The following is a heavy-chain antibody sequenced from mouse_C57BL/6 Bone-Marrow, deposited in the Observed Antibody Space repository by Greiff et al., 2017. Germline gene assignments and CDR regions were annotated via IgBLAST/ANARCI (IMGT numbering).Heavy chain of an antibody. J-gene: IGHJ1*03. CDR2: IDPSDSYT. D-gene: IGHD2-3*01. Sequence: QVQLQQPGAELVKPGASVKLSCKASGYTFTSYWMQWVKQRPGQGLEWIGAIDPSDSYTNYNQKFKGKGTLTVDTSSSPAYMQLSSLTSEDSAVYYCARLDGYHWYFDVWGTGTTVTVSS. CDR3: ARLDGYHWYFDV. V-gene: IGHV1-50*01. CDR1: GYTFTSYW.